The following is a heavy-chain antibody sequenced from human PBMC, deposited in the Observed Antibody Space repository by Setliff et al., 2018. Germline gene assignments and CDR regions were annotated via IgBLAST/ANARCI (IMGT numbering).Heavy chain of an antibody. J-gene: IGHJ4*02. D-gene: IGHD5-12*01. CDR2: IYYTGSP. CDR3: ARGGYNGYAVFDD. Sequence: LSLTCTVSGGSISGYYWSWIRQPPGKGLEWIGNIYYTGSPSYSPSLRSRGTISVDTSKNKFSLSLSSVTAADTAVYYCARGGYNGYAVFDDWGQGALVTSPQ. V-gene: IGHV4-59*01. CDR1: GGSISGYY.